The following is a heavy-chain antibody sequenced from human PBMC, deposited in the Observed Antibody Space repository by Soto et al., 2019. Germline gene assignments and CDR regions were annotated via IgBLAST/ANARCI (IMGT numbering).Heavy chain of an antibody. J-gene: IGHJ4*02. CDR3: ARGRPCCSSTSCYPGL. Sequence: KTSETLSLTCAVYGGSFSGYYWSWIRQPPGKGLEWIGEINHSGSTNYNPSLKSRVTISVDTSKNQFSLKLSSVTAADTAVYYCARGRPCCSSTSCYPGLWGQGTLVTVSS. CDR1: GGSFSGYY. D-gene: IGHD2-2*01. CDR2: INHSGST. V-gene: IGHV4-34*01.